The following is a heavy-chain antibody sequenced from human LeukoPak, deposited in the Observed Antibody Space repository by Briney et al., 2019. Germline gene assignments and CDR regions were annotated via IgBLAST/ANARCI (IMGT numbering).Heavy chain of an antibody. Sequence: SETLSLTCTVSGDSISSYYWSWLPQPPGKGLEWIGYIYYSGSTNYNPSLKSRVTISVDTSKTKFSLKLSSVTAADTAVYYCARPARNSSGYYYADWGQGTLVTVSS. CDR2: IYYSGST. CDR1: GDSISSYY. CDR3: ARPARNSSGYYYAD. V-gene: IGHV4-59*08. D-gene: IGHD3-22*01. J-gene: IGHJ4*02.